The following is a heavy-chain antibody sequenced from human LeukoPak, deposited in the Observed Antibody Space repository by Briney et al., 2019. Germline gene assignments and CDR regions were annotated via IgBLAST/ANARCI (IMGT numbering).Heavy chain of an antibody. CDR2: ISYDGGNK. CDR1: GFTFSSYT. CDR3: ARKDYSDSSGFVIGY. D-gene: IGHD3-22*01. V-gene: IGHV3-30*04. Sequence: GGSLRLSCAASGFTFSSYTMHWVRQAPGKGLEGVAVISYDGGNKYYADSVKGRFTISRDDSRNTLYLQMDSLRAEDTAVYYCARKDYSDSSGFVIGYWGQGTLVTVSS. J-gene: IGHJ4*02.